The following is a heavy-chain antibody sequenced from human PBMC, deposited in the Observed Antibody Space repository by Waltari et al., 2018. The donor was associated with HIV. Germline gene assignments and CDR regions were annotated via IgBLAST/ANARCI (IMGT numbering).Heavy chain of an antibody. CDR1: GFTFSSYV. Sequence: QVHLVESGGGVVQPGRSLRLSCATSGFTFSSYVVHWVRQPPGKGLEWMAVISYDGGTKYYADSVKGRFIISRDNSRNTLYLQLSTLRPEDTALYFCVKAKVVSAYYYSLEYWGQGTLVTVSS. CDR3: VKAKVVSAYYYSLEY. J-gene: IGHJ4*02. V-gene: IGHV3-30*18. D-gene: IGHD3-22*01. CDR2: ISYDGGTK.